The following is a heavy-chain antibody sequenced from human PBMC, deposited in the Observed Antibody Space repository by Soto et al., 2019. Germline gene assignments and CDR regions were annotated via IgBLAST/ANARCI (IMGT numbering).Heavy chain of an antibody. D-gene: IGHD2-2*01. J-gene: IGHJ6*02. CDR1: GYSFTSYW. CDR3: ARHVVPAASNHYYYGMDV. V-gene: IGHV5-51*01. Sequence: GESLKISCKGSGYSFTSYWIGWVRQMPGKGLEWMGIIYPGDSDTRYSPSFQGQVTISADKSISTAYLQWSSLKASDTAMYYCARHVVPAASNHYYYGMDVWGQGTTVTVSS. CDR2: IYPGDSDT.